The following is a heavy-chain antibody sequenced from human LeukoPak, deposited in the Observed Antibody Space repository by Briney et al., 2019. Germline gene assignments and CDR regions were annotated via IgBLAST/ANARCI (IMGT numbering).Heavy chain of an antibody. J-gene: IGHJ4*02. CDR3: ARDRGGVTDFDY. CDR2: ISSSGSTI. V-gene: IGHV3-48*03. CDR1: GFTFSSCE. Sequence: SGGSLRLSCAASGFTFSSCEMNWVRQASGKGLEWVSYISSSGSTIYYADSVKGRFTISRDNAKSSLYLQMNSLRAEDTAVYYCARDRGGVTDFDYWGQGTLVTVSS. D-gene: IGHD2-21*02.